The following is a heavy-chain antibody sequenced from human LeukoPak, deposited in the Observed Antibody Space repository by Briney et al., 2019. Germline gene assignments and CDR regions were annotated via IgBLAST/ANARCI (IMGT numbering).Heavy chain of an antibody. V-gene: IGHV3-33*01. J-gene: IGHJ4*02. CDR1: GFTFSSYG. Sequence: GGSLRLSCAASGFTFSSYGMHWVRQAPGKGLEGVAVIWYDGSNKYYADSVKGRFTISRDNSKNTLYLQMNSLRAEDTAVYYCARDRHGDYSFDHWGQGTLVTVSS. CDR3: ARDRHGDYSFDH. CDR2: IWYDGSNK. D-gene: IGHD4-17*01.